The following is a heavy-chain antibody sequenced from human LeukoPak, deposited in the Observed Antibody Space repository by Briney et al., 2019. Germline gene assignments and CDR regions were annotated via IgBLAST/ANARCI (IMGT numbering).Heavy chain of an antibody. CDR3: AKHGGSCTFDY. J-gene: IGHJ4*02. CDR2: LYDSGST. D-gene: IGHD2-15*01. CDR1: GVSISTYY. V-gene: IGHV4-59*08. Sequence: SETLSHTCTVSGVSISTYYWSWIRQPPGKGVEWIGYLYDSGSTNYNPSLKSRVTISVDTSKNQFSLKLSSVTAADTAMYYCAKHGGSCTFDYWGQGTLVTVSS.